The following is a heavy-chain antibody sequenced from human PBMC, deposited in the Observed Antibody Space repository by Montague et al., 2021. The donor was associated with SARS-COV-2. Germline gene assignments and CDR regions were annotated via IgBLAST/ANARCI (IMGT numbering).Heavy chain of an antibody. CDR1: GGSFSSANW. CDR2: IKHSGTT. V-gene: IGHV4-4*02. J-gene: IGHJ5*02. Sequence: SETLSLTCTVSGGSFSSANWCAWVRHHPGKGLEWVVAIKHSGTTTYNPSLQSRVTISVDKSMNHLSLNLRSVTAADTAMYYCALPLGGDGFDTWGQGTLVTVSS. D-gene: IGHD1-26*01. CDR3: ALPLGGDGFDT.